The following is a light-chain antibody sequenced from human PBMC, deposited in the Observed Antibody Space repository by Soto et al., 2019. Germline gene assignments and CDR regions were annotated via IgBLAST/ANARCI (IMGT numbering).Light chain of an antibody. Sequence: QSVLAQPASVSGSPGQSITISCTGTSSDIGGYDYVSWYQQRPGKAPKLMIYEVRYRPSGVSNRFSGPKSGNTASLTISGLQAEDEAVYYCCSYTRTSNHYFFGSGTKVTVL. CDR2: EVR. CDR1: SSDIGGYDY. J-gene: IGLJ1*01. CDR3: CSYTRTSNHYF. V-gene: IGLV2-14*01.